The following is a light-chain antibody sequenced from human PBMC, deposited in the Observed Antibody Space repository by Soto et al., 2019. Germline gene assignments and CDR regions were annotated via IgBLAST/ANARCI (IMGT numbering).Light chain of an antibody. Sequence: DIQMTQSPSSQVACVRDRETIVYQATQDINIYLNWYQQKPGKAPNLLIYDASNLEIGVPSRFSGSGPGTHFTFTISRLQTEDIGTYYCQQYDILPVTFGRGTRLEIK. V-gene: IGKV1-33*01. CDR1: QDINIY. CDR2: DAS. J-gene: IGKJ5*01. CDR3: QQYDILPVT.